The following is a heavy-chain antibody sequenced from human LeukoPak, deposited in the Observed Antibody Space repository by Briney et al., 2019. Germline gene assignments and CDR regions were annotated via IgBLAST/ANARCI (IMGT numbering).Heavy chain of an antibody. CDR3: ARADSGSYSDAFDI. D-gene: IGHD1-26*01. CDR1: GFTLSSYS. CDR2: ISSSSSYI. Sequence: GGSLRLSCAASGFTLSSYSMNWVRQAPGKGLEWVSSISSSSSYIYYADSVKGRFTISRDNDKNSLYLQMNSLRAEDTAVYYCARADSGSYSDAFDIWGQGTMVTVSS. V-gene: IGHV3-21*01. J-gene: IGHJ3*02.